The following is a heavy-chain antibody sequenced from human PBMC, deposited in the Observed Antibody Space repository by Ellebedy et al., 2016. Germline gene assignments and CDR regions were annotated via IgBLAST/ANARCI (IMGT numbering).Heavy chain of an antibody. CDR1: SGSISSGGNF. CDR2: IYYSGTT. Sequence: SETLSLTCTVSSGSISSGGNFWSWIRQHPGRGLEWIGSIYYSGTTYYNPSLKSRVTISVDTSKSQFSLKLSSVTAADTAVYYCAGAAARLIFDYWGQGTLVTVSS. D-gene: IGHD6-13*01. CDR3: AGAAARLIFDY. V-gene: IGHV4-31*03. J-gene: IGHJ4*02.